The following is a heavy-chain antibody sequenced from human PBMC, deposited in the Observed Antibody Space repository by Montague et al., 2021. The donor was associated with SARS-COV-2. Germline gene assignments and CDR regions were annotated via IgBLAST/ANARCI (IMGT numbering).Heavy chain of an antibody. D-gene: IGHD2-15*01. CDR2: ISGSGGST. CDR3: AKDKGVAYYFDH. CDR1: GITFSNYA. Sequence: SLRLSCAASGITFSNYAMSWVRQAPGKGLEWVSAISGSGGSTYYADSVKGRLTISRDNSKNTLYLQMNSLRAGDTAVYYCAKDKGVAYYFDHWGQGTLVTVSS. V-gene: IGHV3-23*01. J-gene: IGHJ4*02.